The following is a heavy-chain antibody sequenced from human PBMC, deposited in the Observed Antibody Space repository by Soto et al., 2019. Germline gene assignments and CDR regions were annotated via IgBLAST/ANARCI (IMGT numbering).Heavy chain of an antibody. Sequence: QVQLQESGPGLVKPSETLSLSCTVSGASISDYYWSWIRQPPGKRPEWIGYIHYRGSTNYNPSLKCRVTMSVDTSKNQFSLRLTSVTAADTAVYYCARDSVGSGYDWGQGTLVTVSS. J-gene: IGHJ4*02. CDR2: IHYRGST. V-gene: IGHV4-59*01. CDR3: ARDSVGSGYD. CDR1: GASISDYY. D-gene: IGHD5-12*01.